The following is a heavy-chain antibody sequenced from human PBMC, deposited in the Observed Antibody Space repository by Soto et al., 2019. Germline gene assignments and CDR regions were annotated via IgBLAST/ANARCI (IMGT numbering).Heavy chain of an antibody. CDR3: AKAYSGYSSGWYNYWYFDY. CDR1: GFTFSSYA. V-gene: IGHV3-23*01. J-gene: IGHJ4*02. Sequence: GGSLRLSCAASGFTFSSYAMSWVRQAPGKGLEWVSAISGSGGSTYYADSVKGRFTISRDNSKNTLYLQMNSLRAEDTAVYYCAKAYSGYSSGWYNYWYFDYWGQGTLVTVS. CDR2: ISGSGGST. D-gene: IGHD6-19*01.